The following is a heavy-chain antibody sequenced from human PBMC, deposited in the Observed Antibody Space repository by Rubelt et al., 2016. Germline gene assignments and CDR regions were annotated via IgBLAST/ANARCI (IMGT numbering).Heavy chain of an antibody. J-gene: IGHJ4*02. CDR3: ARYNYGSIDH. V-gene: IGHV3-66*01. CDR2: IYSGGST. Sequence: EVQLVESGGGLVQPGGSLRLSCAASGFTVSRNYMSWVSQAPGQGLEWVSVIYSGGSTYYADSVKGRFTIPRDNSKNTLYLQMNSLRAEETAVYYCARYNYGSIDHWCQGTLVTASS. D-gene: IGHD3-10*01. CDR1: GFTVSRNY.